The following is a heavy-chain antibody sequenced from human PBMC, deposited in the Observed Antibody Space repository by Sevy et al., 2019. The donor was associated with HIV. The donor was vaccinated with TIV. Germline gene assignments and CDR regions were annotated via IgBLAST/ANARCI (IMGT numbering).Heavy chain of an antibody. CDR2: ISYSGNT. D-gene: IGHD3-3*01. J-gene: IGHJ4*02. CDR3: ARSNPYYDFWSGYMTSGYFDF. V-gene: IGHV4-39*01. Sequence: SETLSLTCIVSGDSISSSSYYWGWIRQPPGKGLEWIASISYSGNTYYNPSLKSRTTMSIDTSKNQFFLTLNSVTAPDAAVNYCARSNPYYDFWSGYMTSGYFDFWGPGTLVTVSS. CDR1: GDSISSSSYY.